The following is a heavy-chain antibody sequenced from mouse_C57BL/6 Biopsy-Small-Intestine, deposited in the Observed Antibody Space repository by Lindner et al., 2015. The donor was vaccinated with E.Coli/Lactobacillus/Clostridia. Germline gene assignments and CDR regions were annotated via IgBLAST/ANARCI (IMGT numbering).Heavy chain of an antibody. CDR1: GYTFTDYN. CDR3: ARWGRWYGSSHYFDY. CDR2: INPNNGGT. Sequence: VQLQESGPELVKPGASVKIPCKASGYTFTDYNMDWVKESHGKSLEWIGDINPNNGGTIYNQKFKGKATLTVDKSSSTAYMELRSLTSEDTAVYYCARWGRWYGSSHYFDYWGQGTTLTVSS. V-gene: IGHV1-18*01. J-gene: IGHJ2*01. D-gene: IGHD1-1*01.